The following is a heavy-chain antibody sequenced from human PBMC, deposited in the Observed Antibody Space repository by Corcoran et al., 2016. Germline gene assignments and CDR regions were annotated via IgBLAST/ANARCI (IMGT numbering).Heavy chain of an antibody. D-gene: IGHD2-21*02. CDR2: IKSKTDGGTT. CDR3: TTDPLAYCGGDCYSIFDY. V-gene: IGHV3-15*07. Sequence: EVQLLDSGRGLVKPGGSLRLSCAASGFTFSNAWMNWVRQAPGKGLEWVGRIKSKTDGGTTDYAAPVKGRFTISRDDSKNTLYLQMNSLKTEDTAVYYCTTDPLAYCGGDCYSIFDYWGQGILIAV. CDR1: GFTFSNAW. J-gene: IGHJ4*02.